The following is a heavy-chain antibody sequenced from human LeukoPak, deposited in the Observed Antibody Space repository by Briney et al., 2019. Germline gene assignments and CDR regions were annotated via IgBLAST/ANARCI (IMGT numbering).Heavy chain of an antibody. CDR3: ARGRAGGTKTFDY. V-gene: IGHV3-7*01. J-gene: IGHJ4*02. CDR2: IKRDGSEK. D-gene: IGHD6-13*01. CDR1: GFTFKSDW. Sequence: PGGSLRLSCAASGFTFKSDWLSWVRQGPGKGLEWVANIKRDGSEKYYVDSVKGRFTISRDNAKNSLYLQMNSLRAEDTAVYYCARGRAGGTKTFDYWGQGTLVSVSS.